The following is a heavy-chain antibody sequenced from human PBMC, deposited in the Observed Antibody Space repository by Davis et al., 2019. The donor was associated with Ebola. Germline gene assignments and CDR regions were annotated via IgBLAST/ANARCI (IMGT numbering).Heavy chain of an antibody. J-gene: IGHJ5*02. Sequence: MPSETLSLTCTVSGYSIGSGYYWGWIRQPPGKGLEWIGSIYLTGKTYYNPSLKSRITISVDTSKNQFSLKLSSVTAADTAVYYCARWKALYSSGWRPWGQGTLVTVSS. CDR3: ARWKALYSSGWRP. V-gene: IGHV4-38-2*02. D-gene: IGHD6-19*01. CDR2: IYLTGKT. CDR1: GYSIGSGYY.